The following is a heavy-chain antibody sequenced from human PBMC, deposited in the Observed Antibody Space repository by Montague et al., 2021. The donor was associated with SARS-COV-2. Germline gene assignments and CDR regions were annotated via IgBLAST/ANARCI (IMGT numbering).Heavy chain of an antibody. CDR3: ASRGAVADKVYFQH. V-gene: IGHV4-4*02. J-gene: IGHJ1*01. D-gene: IGHD6-19*01. CDR2: ICHSGST. Sequence: SETLSLTCAVSGGSISSSNWWSWVRQPPGKGLEWIGEICHSGSTNNNPSLKSRVTISVDKSKNQFSLKLSSVTAADTAVYYCASRGAVADKVYFQHWGQGTLVTVSS. CDR1: GGSISSSNW.